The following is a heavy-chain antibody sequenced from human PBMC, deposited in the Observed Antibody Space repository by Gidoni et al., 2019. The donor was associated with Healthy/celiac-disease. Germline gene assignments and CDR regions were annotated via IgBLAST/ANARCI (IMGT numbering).Heavy chain of an antibody. CDR3: AGDSSSSSSYYYYYYMDV. J-gene: IGHJ6*03. CDR1: GGTFSSHA. D-gene: IGHD6-6*01. Sequence: QVQLVQSGAEVKKPGSSAKVSCKADGGTFSSHAISWVRQAPGQGLEWRGGIIPIFGTANYAQKFQGRVTITADEATSTAYMELSSLGSEDTAVYYCAGDSSSSSSYYYYYYMDVWGKGTTVTVSS. CDR2: IIPIFGTA. V-gene: IGHV1-69*01.